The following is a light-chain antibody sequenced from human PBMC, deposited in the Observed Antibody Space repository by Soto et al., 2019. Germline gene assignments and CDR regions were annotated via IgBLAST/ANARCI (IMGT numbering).Light chain of an antibody. CDR1: QSVSNNY. J-gene: IGKJ1*01. CDR3: HHYGSSSG. CDR2: DAS. V-gene: IGKV3D-20*01. Sequence: EIVLTQAPATLSLSPGERATLSCGASQSVSNNYLAWYQQKPGLAPRLLIYDASSRVTGIPDRFSGSGSGTDFPLTISRLEPEDFAVYYYHHYGSSSGFGQGTKVEIK.